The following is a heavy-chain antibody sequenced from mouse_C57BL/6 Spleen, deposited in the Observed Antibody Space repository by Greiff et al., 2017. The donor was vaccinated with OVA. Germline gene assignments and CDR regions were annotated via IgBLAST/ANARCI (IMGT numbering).Heavy chain of an antibody. V-gene: IGHV1-76*01. D-gene: IGHD2-5*01. CDR2: IYPGSGNT. CDR1: GYTFTDYY. J-gene: IGHJ4*01. Sequence: QVQLKQSGAELVRPGASVKLSCKASGYTFTDYYINWVKQRPGQGLEWIARIYPGSGNTTYNEKFKGKATLTAEKSSSTAYMQLSSLTSEDSAVYFCARESYYSNYVNANDYWGQGTSVTVSS. CDR3: ARESYYSNYVNANDY.